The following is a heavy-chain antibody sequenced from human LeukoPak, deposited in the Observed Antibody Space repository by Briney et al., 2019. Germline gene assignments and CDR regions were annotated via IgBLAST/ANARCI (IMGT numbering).Heavy chain of an antibody. D-gene: IGHD2-2*02. J-gene: IGHJ5*02. CDR2: IIPIFGTA. CDR3: AREGPCSSTSCYTGAWRQLGNPDWFDP. Sequence: ASVKVSCKASGGTFSSYAISWVRQAPGQGLEWMGGIIPIFGTANYAQKFQGRVTITTDESTSTAYMELSSLRSEDTAVYYCAREGPCSSTSCYTGAWRQLGNPDWFDPWGQGTLVTVSS. CDR1: GGTFSSYA. V-gene: IGHV1-69*05.